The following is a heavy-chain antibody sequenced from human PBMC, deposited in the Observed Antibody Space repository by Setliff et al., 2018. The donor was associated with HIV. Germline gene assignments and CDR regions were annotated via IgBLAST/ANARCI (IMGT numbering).Heavy chain of an antibody. Sequence: SETLSLTCTVSGVSISSYYWSWIRQPPGKGLEWIGYIYYSGSTNYDPSLKSRVTISVDTSKNQFSLKLSSVTAADTAVYYCARAYGPIEASDIWGQGTMVTVSS. D-gene: IGHD4-17*01. CDR1: GVSISSYY. CDR3: ARAYGPIEASDI. J-gene: IGHJ3*02. V-gene: IGHV4-59*01. CDR2: IYYSGST.